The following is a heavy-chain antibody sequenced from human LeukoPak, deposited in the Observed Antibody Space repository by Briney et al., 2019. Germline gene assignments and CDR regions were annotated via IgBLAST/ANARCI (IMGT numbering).Heavy chain of an antibody. Sequence: SETLSLTCAVYGGSFSGYYWSWIRQPPGKGLEWIGEINHSGSTNYNPSLKSRVTISVDTSKNQFSLKLSSVTAADTAVYYCASMGWGSSIAALGFDPWGQGTLVTVSS. D-gene: IGHD6-6*01. CDR3: ASMGWGSSIAALGFDP. CDR1: GGSFSGYY. V-gene: IGHV4-34*01. J-gene: IGHJ5*02. CDR2: INHSGST.